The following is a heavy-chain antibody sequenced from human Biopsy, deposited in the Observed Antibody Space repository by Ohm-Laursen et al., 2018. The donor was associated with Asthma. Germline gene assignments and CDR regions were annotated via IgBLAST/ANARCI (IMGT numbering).Heavy chain of an antibody. D-gene: IGHD2-15*01. CDR3: ARVDGVVEAATRLGGMDV. Sequence: SLRLSCAASGFTFRSYAMHWVRQTPAKGLEWVAVISFDGSNKYYADSVKGRFTISRDNSKSTLYLQMSSLSAEDSAVYYCARVDGVVEAATRLGGMDVWGQGTTVTVSS. V-gene: IGHV3-30*04. CDR1: GFTFRSYA. J-gene: IGHJ6*02. CDR2: ISFDGSNK.